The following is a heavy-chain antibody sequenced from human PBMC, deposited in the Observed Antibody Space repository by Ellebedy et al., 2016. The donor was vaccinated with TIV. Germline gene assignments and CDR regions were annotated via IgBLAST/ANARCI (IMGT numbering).Heavy chain of an antibody. J-gene: IGHJ4*02. D-gene: IGHD6-13*01. Sequence: MPSETLSLTCTVSGGSISSYYWSWIRQPPGKGLEWIGYIFYSGSTYYNPSLKSRVTISLDTSKSQFSLKLTSVTAADTAVYYCARQIAAAGTFFIDYWGQGTLVTVSS. V-gene: IGHV4-59*08. CDR3: ARQIAAAGTFFIDY. CDR1: GGSISSYY. CDR2: IFYSGST.